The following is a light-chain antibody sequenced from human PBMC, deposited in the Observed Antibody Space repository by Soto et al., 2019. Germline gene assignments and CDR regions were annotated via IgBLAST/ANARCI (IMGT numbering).Light chain of an antibody. CDR2: EVS. Sequence: SALTQPASVSGAPGQSISISCTGSSSDVGGYNYVAWYQKHPGKAPKFLIYEVSNRPSGISDRFSGSKSGNTASLTISGLQAEDEADYYCSSYTRTSTVIFGGGTKLTVL. CDR1: SSDVGGYNY. J-gene: IGLJ2*01. V-gene: IGLV2-14*01. CDR3: SSYTRTSTVI.